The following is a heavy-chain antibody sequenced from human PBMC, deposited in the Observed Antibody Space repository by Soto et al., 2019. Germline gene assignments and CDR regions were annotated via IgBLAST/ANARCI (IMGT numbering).Heavy chain of an antibody. Sequence: PREAEKVTWVDYEYRFTSYRIYWVRQLPRKGLEWMGIIYPGDSDTRYSPSFQGQVTISADKSISTAYLQWSSLKASDTAMYYCARHESLRYFDWFKWGSFYCYGDHGNVDSFPGSPSTDL. J-gene: IGHJ2*01. D-gene: IGHD3-9*01. V-gene: IGHV5-51*01. CDR2: IYPGDSDT. CDR1: EYRFTSYR. CDR3: ARHESLRYFDWFKWGSFYCYGDHGNVDSFPGSPSTDL.